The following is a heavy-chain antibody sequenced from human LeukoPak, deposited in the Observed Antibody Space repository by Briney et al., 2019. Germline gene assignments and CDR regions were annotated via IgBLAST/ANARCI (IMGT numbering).Heavy chain of an antibody. D-gene: IGHD1-26*01. CDR3: ARVRSGSNRGTFDP. CDR1: GGSISSYY. J-gene: IGHJ5*02. V-gene: IGHV4-4*07. Sequence: PSETLSLTCTVSGGSISSYYCSWIRQPAGKGLEWIGRIYTSGSTNYNPSLKSRVTMSVDTSKNQFSLKLSSVTAADTAVYYCARVRSGSNRGTFDPWGQGTLVTVSS. CDR2: IYTSGST.